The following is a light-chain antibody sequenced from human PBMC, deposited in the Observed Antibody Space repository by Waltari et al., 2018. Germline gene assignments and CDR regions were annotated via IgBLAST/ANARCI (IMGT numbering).Light chain of an antibody. CDR1: QSVSSY. CDR2: DAS. CDR3: QQRSNWPPLIT. V-gene: IGKV3-11*01. J-gene: IGKJ3*01. Sequence: EIVLTQSPATLSLSPGERATLSCRASQSVSSYLAWYQQQPGQAPRLLIHDASNRATGIPARFSGSGSGTDFTLTISSLEPEDFAVYYCQQRSNWPPLITFGPGTKVDIK.